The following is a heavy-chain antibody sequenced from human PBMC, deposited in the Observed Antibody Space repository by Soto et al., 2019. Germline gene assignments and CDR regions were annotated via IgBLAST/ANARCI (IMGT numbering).Heavy chain of an antibody. CDR3: AKLLAAAVGARIYINY. CDR2: ISYDGSNK. J-gene: IGHJ4*02. V-gene: IGHV3-30*18. D-gene: IGHD6-13*01. Sequence: GGSLRLSCAASGFTFSSYGMHWVRQAPGKGLEWVAVISYDGSNKYYADSVKGRFTISRDNSKNTLYLQMNSLRAEDTAVYYCAKLLAAAVGARIYINYWGQGTLVPVSS. CDR1: GFTFSSYG.